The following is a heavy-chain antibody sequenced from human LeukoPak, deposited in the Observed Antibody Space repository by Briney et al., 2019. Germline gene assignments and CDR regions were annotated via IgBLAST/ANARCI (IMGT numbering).Heavy chain of an antibody. V-gene: IGHV3-23*01. CDR1: GFTFSSYA. Sequence: GGSLRLSCAASGFTFSSYAMSWVRQAPGKGLEWVSAISGSGGSTYYADSVKGRFTISRDNSKNTLYLQMNSLRAEDTAVYYCAKDRRPVNQQYGAPGYWGQGTLVTVSS. D-gene: IGHD4-17*01. J-gene: IGHJ4*02. CDR3: AKDRRPVNQQYGAPGY. CDR2: ISGSGGST.